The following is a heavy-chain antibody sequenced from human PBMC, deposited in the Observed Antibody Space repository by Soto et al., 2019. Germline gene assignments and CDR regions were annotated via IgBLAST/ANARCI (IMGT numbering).Heavy chain of an antibody. J-gene: IGHJ4*02. Sequence: GGSLRLCCAASGFTFSSYGMHWVRQAPGKGLEWVAVISYDGSNKYYADSVNGRFTISRDNSKNTLYLQMNSLRAEDTSVYYCARDHSSRWPCAYWGQGTLVTVSS. CDR3: ARDHSSRWPCAY. CDR2: ISYDGSNK. V-gene: IGHV3-30*03. CDR1: GFTFSSYG. D-gene: IGHD6-13*01.